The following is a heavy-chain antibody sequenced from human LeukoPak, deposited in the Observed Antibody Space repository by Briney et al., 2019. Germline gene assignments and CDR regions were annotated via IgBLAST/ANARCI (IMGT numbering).Heavy chain of an antibody. J-gene: IGHJ3*02. CDR1: GFIFSGYA. V-gene: IGHV3-21*01. CDR2: ISSISSYI. D-gene: IGHD1-26*01. CDR3: ARDPSGTYYPRVSGALDI. Sequence: GGSLRLSCAASGFIFSGYAMSWVRQAPGKGLEWVSSISSISSYIYYADSVKGRFTVSRDNAKNSLYLQMDSLRAEDTAVYYCARDPSGTYYPRVSGALDIWGQGTMVTVSS.